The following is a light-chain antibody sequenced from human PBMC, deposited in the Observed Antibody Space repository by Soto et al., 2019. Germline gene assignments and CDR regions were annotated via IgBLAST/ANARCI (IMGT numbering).Light chain of an antibody. J-gene: IGLJ2*01. CDR2: DVS. V-gene: IGLV2-14*03. Sequence: QSVLTQPASVSGSPGQSITISCTGTSSDVGGYNYVSWHQQHPGKAPKVMIYDVSNRPSGVSNRFSGSKSGNTASLTISGLQAEDEADYYCSSYTSSNTLVFGGGTKLTVL. CDR3: SSYTSSNTLV. CDR1: SSDVGGYNY.